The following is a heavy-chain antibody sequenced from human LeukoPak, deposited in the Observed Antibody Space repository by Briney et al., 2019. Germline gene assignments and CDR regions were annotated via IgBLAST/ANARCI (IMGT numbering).Heavy chain of an antibody. J-gene: IGHJ4*02. CDR2: ISGSGGST. Sequence: GGSLRLSCAASGFTFSSYAMSWVRQAPGKGLEWVSAISGSGGSTYYADSVKGRFTISRDNSKNTLYLQMNSLRAEDTAVYYCAKASQTARRGSHVLLWFGDWGQGTLVTVSS. V-gene: IGHV3-23*01. CDR3: AKASQTARRGSHVLLWFGD. D-gene: IGHD3-10*01. CDR1: GFTFSSYA.